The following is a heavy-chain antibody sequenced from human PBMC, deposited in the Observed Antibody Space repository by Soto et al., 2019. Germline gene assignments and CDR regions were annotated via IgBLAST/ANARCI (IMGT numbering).Heavy chain of an antibody. J-gene: IGHJ5*02. D-gene: IGHD1-1*01. V-gene: IGHV1-8*01. CDR3: ARMATYGTLNWFDP. CDR1: GYAFGDYD. CDR2: MNPNSANT. Sequence: ASVKVSCKASGYAFGDYDISWVRQAPGQGLEWMGWMNPNSANTGYTQKFQGRVSMTRDMSISTAYMELSRLRPEDTAIYYCARMATYGTLNWFDPWGQGALVTVSS.